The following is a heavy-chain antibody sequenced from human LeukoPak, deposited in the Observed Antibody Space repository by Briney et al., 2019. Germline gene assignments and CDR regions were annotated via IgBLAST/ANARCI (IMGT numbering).Heavy chain of an antibody. Sequence: VKPGGSLRLSCAASGFTFSTYTMKWVRQAPGKGLEWVANIKEDGSEKDYVDSVKGRFTISRDNAKNSLYLQMNSLRAEDTAVYYCAREWDWGQGTLVTVSS. J-gene: IGHJ4*02. V-gene: IGHV3-7*03. CDR2: IKEDGSEK. CDR3: AREWD. CDR1: GFTFSTYT.